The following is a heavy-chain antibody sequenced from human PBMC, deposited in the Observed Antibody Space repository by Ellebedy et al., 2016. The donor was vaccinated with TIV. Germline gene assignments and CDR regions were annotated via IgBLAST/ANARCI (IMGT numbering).Heavy chain of an antibody. CDR3: AREMLGDNKSFDY. CDR2: INPNSGVT. Sequence: ASVKVSYXASGYTFTGHYMHWVRQAPGQGPEWVGCINPNSGVTAYPPKFQGRVTVTRDTSVSIVSMDLSSLRSDDTALYYCAREMLGDNKSFDYWGQGTLVTVSS. CDR1: GYTFTGHY. D-gene: IGHD1-26*01. J-gene: IGHJ4*02. V-gene: IGHV1-2*02.